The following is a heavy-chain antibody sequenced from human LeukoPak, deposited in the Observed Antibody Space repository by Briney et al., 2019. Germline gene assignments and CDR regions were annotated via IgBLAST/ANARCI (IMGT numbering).Heavy chain of an antibody. CDR2: LHADGNEK. J-gene: IGHJ4*02. CDR1: GFSLSGYW. CDR3: ARGGYSFDY. Sequence: PGGSLRLSCAASGFSLSGYWMSWVRQAPGKGLEWVARLHADGNEKYYVDSVKSRFTVSRDNAKNSLYLQMNSLRVEDTAVYYCARGGYSFDYLGQGTLVTVSS. V-gene: IGHV3-7*01. D-gene: IGHD5-12*01.